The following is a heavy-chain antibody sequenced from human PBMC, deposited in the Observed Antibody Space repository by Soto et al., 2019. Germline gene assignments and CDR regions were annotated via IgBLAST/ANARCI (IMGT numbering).Heavy chain of an antibody. D-gene: IGHD3-9*01. CDR1: GGSFSGYY. CDR2: INHSGST. J-gene: IGHJ5*02. CDR3: ARGRTLTGYYKWFDP. Sequence: QVQLQQWGAGLLKPSETLSLTCAVYGGSFSGYYWSWIRQPPGKGLEWIGEINHSGSTNYNPSLKGRVTISVDTSKNHFSLKLSSVTAADTAVYYCARGRTLTGYYKWFDPWGQGTLVTVSS. V-gene: IGHV4-34*01.